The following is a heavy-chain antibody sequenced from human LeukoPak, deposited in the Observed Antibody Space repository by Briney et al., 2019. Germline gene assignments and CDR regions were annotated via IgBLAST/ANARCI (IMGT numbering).Heavy chain of an antibody. J-gene: IGHJ4*02. CDR3: ARDREPQWLVTGGHFDY. CDR2: TYYRSKWYN. CDR1: GDSVSSNSAA. Sequence: SQTLSLTCAISGDSVSSNSAAWNWIRQSPSRGLEWLGRTYYRSKWYNDYAVSVKSRITINPDTSKNQFSLQLSSVTPEDTAVYYCARDREPQWLVTGGHFDYWGQGTLVTVSS. D-gene: IGHD6-19*01. V-gene: IGHV6-1*01.